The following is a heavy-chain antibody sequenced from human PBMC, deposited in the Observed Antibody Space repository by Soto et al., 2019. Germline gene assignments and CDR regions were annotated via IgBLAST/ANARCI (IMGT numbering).Heavy chain of an antibody. Sequence: QVQLQESGPGLVKPSETLSLTCTVSGGSISSYYWSWIRQPPGKGLEWIGYIYYSGRTNYNPSLKSRVTLSVVTSKNQFSLKLSSVTAADTAVYYCARGYGSSTICYIWDNWFDPWGQGTLVTVSS. CDR2: IYYSGRT. D-gene: IGHD2-2*02. CDR1: GGSISSYY. V-gene: IGHV4-59*01. CDR3: ARGYGSSTICYIWDNWFDP. J-gene: IGHJ5*02.